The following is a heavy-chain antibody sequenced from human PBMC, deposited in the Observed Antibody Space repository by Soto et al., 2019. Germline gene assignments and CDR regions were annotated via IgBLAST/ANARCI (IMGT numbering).Heavy chain of an antibody. CDR1: GYSFNSVHF. CDR2: LSQNGGT. Sequence: KSSETLSLTCVVSGYSFNSVHFWGWIRQPPGKGLQWIGSLSQNGGTYRNPSLRSRVTLSVDTSKNQFSLKLTSVTAADAAVYYCAAATLPGATFYVMDVWGQGSTVTVS. D-gene: IGHD2-2*01. V-gene: IGHV4-38-2*01. J-gene: IGHJ6*02. CDR3: AAATLPGATFYVMDV.